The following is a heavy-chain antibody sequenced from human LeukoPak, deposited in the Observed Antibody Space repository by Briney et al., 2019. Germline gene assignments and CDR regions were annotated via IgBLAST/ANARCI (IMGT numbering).Heavy chain of an antibody. CDR1: GFTFRSSE. J-gene: IGHJ4*02. Sequence: GGSLRLSCAASGFTFRSSEMNWARQAPGKGLEWVSYISRSGSTIYYADSVKGRFTISRDNAKNSLYLQMNCLRAEDTAVYYCLTGLGYWGEGTLVTVSS. CDR2: ISRSGSTI. D-gene: IGHD3-16*01. V-gene: IGHV3-48*03. CDR3: LTGLGY.